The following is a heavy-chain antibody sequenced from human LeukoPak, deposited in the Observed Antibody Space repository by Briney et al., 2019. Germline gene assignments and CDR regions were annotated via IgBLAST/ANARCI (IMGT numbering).Heavy chain of an antibody. CDR2: ISGSGGST. CDR3: AKRRASGPTLP. Sequence: GGSLRLSCAASGFTFSSYAMSWVRQAPGKGLEWVSAISGSGGSTYYADSVKGRFTISRGNSKNTLYLQMNSLRAEDTAVYYCAKRRASGPTLPWGQGTLVTVSS. D-gene: IGHD3-3*01. J-gene: IGHJ5*02. CDR1: GFTFSSYA. V-gene: IGHV3-23*01.